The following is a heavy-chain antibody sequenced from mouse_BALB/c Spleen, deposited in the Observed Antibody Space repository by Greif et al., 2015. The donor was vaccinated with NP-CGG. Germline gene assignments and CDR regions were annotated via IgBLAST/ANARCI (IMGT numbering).Heavy chain of an antibody. CDR2: IDPANGNT. V-gene: IGHV14-3*02. D-gene: IGHD1-1*01. CDR1: GFNIKDTY. J-gene: IGHJ1*01. Sequence: EVKLVESGAELVKPGASVKLSCTASGFNIKDTYMHWVKQRPEQGLEWIGRIDPANGNTKYDPKFQGKATITADTSSNTAYLQLSSLTSEDTAVYYCARSGYYGSSYWYFDVWGAGTTVTVSS. CDR3: ARSGYYGSSYWYFDV.